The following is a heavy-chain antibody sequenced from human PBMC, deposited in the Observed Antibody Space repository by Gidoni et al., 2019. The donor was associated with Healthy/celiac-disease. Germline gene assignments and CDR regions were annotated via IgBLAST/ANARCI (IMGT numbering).Heavy chain of an antibody. CDR2: ISYDGSNK. CDR1: GFTFSSYA. J-gene: IGHJ4*02. CDR3: AYSSGWEFDY. D-gene: IGHD6-19*01. V-gene: IGHV3-30-3*01. Sequence: QVQLLESGGRVVQPGRSLRLSCAASGFTFSSYAMHWVRQAPGKGLEWVAVISYDGSNKYYADSVKGRFTISRDNSKNTLYLQMNSLRAEDTAVYYCAYSSGWEFDYWGQGTLVTVSS.